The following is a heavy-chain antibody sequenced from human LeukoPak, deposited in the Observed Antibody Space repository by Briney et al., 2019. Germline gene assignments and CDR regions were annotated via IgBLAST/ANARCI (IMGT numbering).Heavy chain of an antibody. CDR2: IYYSGST. CDR1: GGSISSSSYY. J-gene: IGHJ4*02. D-gene: IGHD6-19*01. Sequence: SETLSLTCTVSGGSISSSSYYWGWIRQPPGKGLEWIGSIYYSGSTYYNPSLKSRVTISVDTSKNQFSLKLSSVTAADTAVYYCARLIAVAGTPLDYWGQGTLATVSS. V-gene: IGHV4-39*01. CDR3: ARLIAVAGTPLDY.